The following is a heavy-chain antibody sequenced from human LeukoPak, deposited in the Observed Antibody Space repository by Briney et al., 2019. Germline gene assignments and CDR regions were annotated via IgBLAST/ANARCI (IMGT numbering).Heavy chain of an antibody. D-gene: IGHD3-10*01. CDR3: AKDRSGSGYFDY. CDR2: ISSGGGTT. V-gene: IGHV3-23*01. J-gene: IGHJ4*02. CDR1: GFTFSSHA. Sequence: PGGSLRLSCAASGFTFSSHAMSWVRQAPGKGLEWVSRISSGGGTTDYTDSVKGRFTISRDTSKNTLYLQMNSLRAEDTAVYYCAKDRSGSGYFDYWXQGTLVTVSS.